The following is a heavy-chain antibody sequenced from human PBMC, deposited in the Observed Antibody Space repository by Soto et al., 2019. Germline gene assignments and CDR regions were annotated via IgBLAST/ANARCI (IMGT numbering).Heavy chain of an antibody. J-gene: IGHJ6*02. Sequence: QVQLVQSGAEVRKPGASVQVSCKASKYSIIDYYIHWVRQAPGQGLEWMGWIKSNSGVTKYAQKLQGRVTMTRDASISTAYMELSRLTSHDTAVYYCAREDYNWNDYYYYGMDVWGQGTTVIVYS. CDR1: KYSIIDYY. CDR2: IKSNSGVT. V-gene: IGHV1-2*02. CDR3: AREDYNWNDYYYYGMDV. D-gene: IGHD1-1*01.